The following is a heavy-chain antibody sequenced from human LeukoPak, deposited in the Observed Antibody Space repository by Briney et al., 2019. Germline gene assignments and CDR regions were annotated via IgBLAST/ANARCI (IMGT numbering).Heavy chain of an antibody. CDR3: AGGIVGVHAY. D-gene: IGHD1-26*01. Sequence: SETLSLTCGASDFSISSAYYWGWIRQPPGKGLEWIGSFYHGGDTYYNPSLKSRVTISVDTPKNQCSLRLRSVTAADTAVYYCAGGIVGVHAYWGQGILVTVSS. CDR1: DFSISSAYY. J-gene: IGHJ4*02. CDR2: FYHGGDT. V-gene: IGHV4-38-2*01.